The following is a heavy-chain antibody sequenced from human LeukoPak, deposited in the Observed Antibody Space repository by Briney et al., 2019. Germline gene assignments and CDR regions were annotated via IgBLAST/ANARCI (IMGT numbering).Heavy chain of an antibody. Sequence: GGSLRLSCAASGFTFSSYAMSWVRQAPGKGLEWVSAISGSGGTTYYADSVKGRFTISRNNSKNTLYLQMNSLRSEDTAVYYCAKEFDFWSGYVPRGYFDFWGQGTLVSVSS. CDR3: AKEFDFWSGYVPRGYFDF. CDR2: ISGSGGTT. J-gene: IGHJ4*02. V-gene: IGHV3-23*01. CDR1: GFTFSSYA. D-gene: IGHD3-3*01.